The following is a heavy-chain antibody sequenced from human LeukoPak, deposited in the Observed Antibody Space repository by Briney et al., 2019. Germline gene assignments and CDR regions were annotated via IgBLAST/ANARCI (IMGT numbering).Heavy chain of an antibody. CDR1: GFTLSSYW. D-gene: IGHD6-13*01. J-gene: IGHJ5*02. Sequence: PGGSLRLSCVASGFTLSSYWMTWVRQAPGKGLEWVANIKQDGSEKYYVDSVKGRFTISRDNAKNSLYLQMNSLRAGDTAVYYCAAGYTSRWGFDPWGQGTLVTVSS. CDR3: AAGYTSRWGFDP. CDR2: IKQDGSEK. V-gene: IGHV3-7*03.